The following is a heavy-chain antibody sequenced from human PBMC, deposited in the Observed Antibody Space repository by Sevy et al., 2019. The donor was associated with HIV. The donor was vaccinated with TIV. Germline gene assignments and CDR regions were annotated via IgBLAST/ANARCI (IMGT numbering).Heavy chain of an antibody. J-gene: IGHJ6*02. CDR3: AKWGWGPLAATLPLFYYYGMDV. CDR1: GFTFDDYA. D-gene: IGHD2-15*01. V-gene: IGHV3-9*01. Sequence: GGSLRLSCAASGFTFDDYAMHWVRQAPGKGLEWVSGISWNSGSIGYADSVKGRFTISRDNAKNSLYLQMNSLRAQDTALYYCAKWGWGPLAATLPLFYYYGMDVWGQGTTVTVSS. CDR2: ISWNSGSI.